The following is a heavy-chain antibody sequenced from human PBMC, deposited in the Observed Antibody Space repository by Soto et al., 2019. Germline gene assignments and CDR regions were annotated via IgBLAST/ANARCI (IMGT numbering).Heavy chain of an antibody. CDR3: AKSWGATCQDSALHI. J-gene: IGHJ3*02. V-gene: IGHV3-23*01. D-gene: IGHD1-26*01. CDR2: MSATGEST. CDR1: GFSFSSYS. Sequence: QLLESGGDLIQPGGSLRLSCAASGFSFSSYSMSWVRQAPGKGLEWVSGMSATGESTYYVDSVKGRFIISRANSWKTLDLQVNSLRADATAVYDYAKSWGATCQDSALHIWGLGTMVTVS.